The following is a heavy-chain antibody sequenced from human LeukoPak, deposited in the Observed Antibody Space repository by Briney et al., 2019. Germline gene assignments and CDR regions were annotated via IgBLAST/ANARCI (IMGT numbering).Heavy chain of an antibody. Sequence: PGRSLRLSCAASGFTFSSYWMSWVRQAPGKGLEWVANIKQDGSEKKYLDSVKGRFTISRDNAKNSMYLQMNSLRAEDTAVYYCARDEIHYDILTGYRHFDYWGQGTLVTVFS. D-gene: IGHD3-9*01. CDR3: ARDEIHYDILTGYRHFDY. CDR2: IKQDGSEK. CDR1: GFTFSSYW. J-gene: IGHJ4*02. V-gene: IGHV3-7*01.